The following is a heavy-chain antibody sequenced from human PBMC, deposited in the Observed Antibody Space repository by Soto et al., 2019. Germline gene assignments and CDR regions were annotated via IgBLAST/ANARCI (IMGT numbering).Heavy chain of an antibody. D-gene: IGHD4-17*01. J-gene: IGHJ4*02. CDR2: IHYSGST. CDR1: VVSISSYY. Sequence: LSETLSLTCTVSVVSISSYYWSWIRQPPGKGLEWIGYIHYSGSTKYNPSLKSRVTISVDTSKSQFSLKLSSVTAADTAVYYCARVGWTTVGYYFDYWGQGTLVTVSS. V-gene: IGHV4-59*01. CDR3: ARVGWTTVGYYFDY.